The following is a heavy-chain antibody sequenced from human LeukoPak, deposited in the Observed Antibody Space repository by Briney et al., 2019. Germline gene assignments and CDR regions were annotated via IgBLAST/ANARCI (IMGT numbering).Heavy chain of an antibody. CDR3: ARDQTLVAIGASGY. CDR2: IKQDGDDK. D-gene: IGHD2/OR15-2a*01. J-gene: IGHJ4*02. Sequence: GGSLRLSCVASGFKFSGYWMTWVRHTPGKGLEWVANIKQDGDDKYYAESVRGRFTISRDNVRNSLYLQMNSLRAEDTGIYYCARDQTLVAIGASGYWGQGTLVTVSS. CDR1: GFKFSGYW. V-gene: IGHV3-7*01.